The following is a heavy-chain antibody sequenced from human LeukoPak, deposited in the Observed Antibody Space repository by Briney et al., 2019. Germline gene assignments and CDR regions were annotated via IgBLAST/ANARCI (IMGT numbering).Heavy chain of an antibody. J-gene: IGHJ6*02. D-gene: IGHD3-9*01. CDR3: ARDHPYYDILAGYSPYYYYDMDV. CDR2: IGAYNGNT. Sequence: ASVKVSCKASGYTFSNYGISWVRQAPGQGLEWLGWIGAYNGNTNYAQKLQGRVTMTTDTSTSTAYMELRSLRSDDTAVYYCARDHPYYDILAGYSPYYYYDMDVWGQGTTVTVSS. CDR1: GYTFSNYG. V-gene: IGHV1-18*01.